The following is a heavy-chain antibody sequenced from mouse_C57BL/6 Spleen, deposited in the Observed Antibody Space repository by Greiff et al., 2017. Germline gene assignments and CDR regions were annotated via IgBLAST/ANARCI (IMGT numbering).Heavy chain of an antibody. CDR3: ARFYFPLYYAMDY. CDR2: INPSNGGT. V-gene: IGHV1-53*01. CDR1: GYTFTSYW. J-gene: IGHJ4*01. Sequence: QVHVKQPGTELVKPGASVKLSCKASGYTFTSYWMHWVKQRPGQGLEWIGNINPSNGGTNYNEKFKSKATLTVDKSSSTAYMQLSSLTSEDSAVYYCARFYFPLYYAMDYWGQGTSVTVSS. D-gene: IGHD1-1*01.